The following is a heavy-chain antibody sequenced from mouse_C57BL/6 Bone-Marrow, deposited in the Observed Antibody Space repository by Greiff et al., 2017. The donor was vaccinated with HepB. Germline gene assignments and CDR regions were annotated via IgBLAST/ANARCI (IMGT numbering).Heavy chain of an antibody. V-gene: IGHV1-81*01. CDR1: GYTFTSYG. CDR2: IYPRSGNT. CDR3: ARCYYYAMDY. J-gene: IGHJ4*01. Sequence: VQLVESGAELARPGASVKLSCKASGYTFTSYGISWVKQRTGQGLEWIGEIYPRSGNTYYNEKFKGKATLTADKSSSTAYMELRSLTSEDSAVYFCARCYYYAMDYWGQGTSVTVSS.